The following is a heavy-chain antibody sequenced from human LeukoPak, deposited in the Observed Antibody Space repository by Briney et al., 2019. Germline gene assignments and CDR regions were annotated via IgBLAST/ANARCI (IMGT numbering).Heavy chain of an antibody. V-gene: IGHV4-59*12. D-gene: IGHD3-10*01. CDR3: ARGRGSYYGSGSKYNWFDP. CDR1: GGSMSSYY. CDR2: SYYSGST. J-gene: IGHJ5*02. Sequence: SETLSLTCTVSGGSMSSYYWSWIRQPPGKGLEWIGYSYYSGSTNYNPSLKSRVTISVDRSKNQFSLKLSSMTAADTAVYYCARGRGSYYGSGSKYNWFDPWGQGTLVTVSS.